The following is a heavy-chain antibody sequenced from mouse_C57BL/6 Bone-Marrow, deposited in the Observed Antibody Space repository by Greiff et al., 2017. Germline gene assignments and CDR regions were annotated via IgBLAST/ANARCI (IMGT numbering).Heavy chain of an antibody. CDR1: GYTFTSYW. V-gene: IGHV1-69*01. CDR2: IDPSDSST. Sequence: QVQLQQPGAELVMPGASVKLSCKASGYTFTSYWMHWVKQRPGQGLEWIGEIDPSDSSTNYNQKFKGKSTLTVDKSSSTAYMQLSSLTSEDSAGDFCGKEGAAVGDYWGQGT. CDR3: GKEGAAVGDY. J-gene: IGHJ2*01. D-gene: IGHD3-3*01.